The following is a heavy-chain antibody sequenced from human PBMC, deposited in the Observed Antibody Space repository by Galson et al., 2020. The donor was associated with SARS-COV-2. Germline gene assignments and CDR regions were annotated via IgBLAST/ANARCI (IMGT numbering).Heavy chain of an antibody. CDR2: IWYNGRNK. CDR1: GFTFSDCA. V-gene: IGHV3-33*01. CDR3: AREGESGIVAAPMDY. Sequence: PGGSLRLSCAASGFTFSDCAMHWVRQAPGKGLEWVAVIWYNGRNKYYADSEKGRFTISRDNSKNTLYLQMNSLRAEDTAVYYCAREGESGIVAAPMDYWGQGTLVTVSS. D-gene: IGHD2-2*01. J-gene: IGHJ4*02.